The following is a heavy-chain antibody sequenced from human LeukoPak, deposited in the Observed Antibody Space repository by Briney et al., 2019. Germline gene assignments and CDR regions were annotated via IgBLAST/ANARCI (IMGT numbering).Heavy chain of an antibody. CDR3: TPGWDYDSSGYSGLFDY. D-gene: IGHD3-22*01. V-gene: IGHV3-15*07. CDR1: GFTFSNAW. J-gene: IGHJ4*02. Sequence: GGSLRLSCAASGFTFSNAWMNWVRQAPGKGLEWVVRIKSKTEDGTTDYAAPVKGRFTISRDDSKNTLYLQMNSLKTEDTVVYYCTPGWDYDSSGYSGLFDYWGQGTLVTVSS. CDR2: IKSKTEDGTT.